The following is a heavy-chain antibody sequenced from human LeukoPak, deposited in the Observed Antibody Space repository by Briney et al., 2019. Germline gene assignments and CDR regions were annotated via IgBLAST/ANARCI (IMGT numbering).Heavy chain of an antibody. Sequence: GGSLRLSCAASGFIFSSYWMTWVRQAPGKGLEWVANIKQDGSEKYYVDSVKGRFTISRDNGKNSLCLQMNSLRAEDTAVYYCARAGDTFGYAYWGQGTLVTVSS. V-gene: IGHV3-7*01. CDR3: ARAGDTFGYAY. CDR2: IKQDGSEK. J-gene: IGHJ4*02. CDR1: GFIFSSYW. D-gene: IGHD5-18*01.